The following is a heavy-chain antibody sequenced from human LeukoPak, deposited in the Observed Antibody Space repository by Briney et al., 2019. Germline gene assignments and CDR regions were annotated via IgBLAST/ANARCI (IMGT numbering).Heavy chain of an antibody. CDR3: ARVNSHRSGSYNWFDP. J-gene: IGHJ5*02. V-gene: IGHV1-18*01. CDR1: GYTFTSYG. CDR2: ISAYNGNT. D-gene: IGHD1-26*01. Sequence: ASVKVSRKASGYTFTSYGISWVRQAPGQGLEWMGWISAYNGNTNYAQKLQGRVTMTTDTSTSTAYMELRSLRSDDTAVYYCARVNSHRSGSYNWFDPWGQGTLVTVSS.